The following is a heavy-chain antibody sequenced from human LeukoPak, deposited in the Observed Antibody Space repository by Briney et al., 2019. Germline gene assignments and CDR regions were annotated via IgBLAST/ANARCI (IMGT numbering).Heavy chain of an antibody. CDR3: AKAQTTRAGRARTGASDY. D-gene: IGHD1-14*01. CDR1: GFTFSSYG. V-gene: IGHV3-30*18. CDR2: ISYDGSNK. Sequence: GGSLRLSCAASGFTFSSYGMHWVRQAPGKGLEWVAVISYDGSNKYYADSVKGRFTISRDNSKNTLYLQMISLRAEDTAVYYCAKAQTTRAGRARTGASDYWGQGTLVTVSS. J-gene: IGHJ4*02.